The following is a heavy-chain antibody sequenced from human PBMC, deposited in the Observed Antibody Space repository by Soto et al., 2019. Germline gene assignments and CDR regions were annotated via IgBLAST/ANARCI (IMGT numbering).Heavy chain of an antibody. J-gene: IGHJ6*03. CDR2: IWYDGSNK. V-gene: IGHV3-33*01. CDR1: GFTFCSYV. Sequence: PGGSLKLSCAASGFTFCSYVMHWFRKAPGKGLEWVAVIWYDGSNKYYADSVKGRFTISRDNSKNTLYLQMNSLRAEDTAVYYCAREDNYYYYMDVWGKGTTVTVSS. CDR3: AREDNYYYYMDV. D-gene: IGHD2-15*01.